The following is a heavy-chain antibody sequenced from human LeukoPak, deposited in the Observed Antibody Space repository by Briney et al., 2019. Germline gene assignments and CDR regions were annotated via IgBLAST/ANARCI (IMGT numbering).Heavy chain of an antibody. CDR2: IRYDGSNK. Sequence: PGGSLRLSCAASGFTFSSYGMHWVRQAPGKGQEWVAFIRYDGSNKYYADSVKGRFTISRDNAKNSLYLQMNSLGAEDTALYYCAKDSFAVAGRGPLDYWGQGTLVTVSS. CDR1: GFTFSSYG. D-gene: IGHD6-19*01. J-gene: IGHJ4*02. V-gene: IGHV3-30*02. CDR3: AKDSFAVAGRGPLDY.